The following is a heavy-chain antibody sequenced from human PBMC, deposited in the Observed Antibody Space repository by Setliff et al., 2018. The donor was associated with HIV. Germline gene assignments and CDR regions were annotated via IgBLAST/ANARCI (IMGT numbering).Heavy chain of an antibody. CDR1: GFTFSSYA. Sequence: PGGSLRLSCAASGFTFSSYAMSWVRQAPGKGLEWVSAISGSGGSTYYADSVKGRFTISRDNSKNTLYLQMKSLRVEDTAIYYCTKGVQRQRPYYFDSWGQGTLVTVSS. V-gene: IGHV3-23*01. J-gene: IGHJ4*02. D-gene: IGHD1-1*01. CDR2: ISGSGGST. CDR3: TKGVQRQRPYYFDS.